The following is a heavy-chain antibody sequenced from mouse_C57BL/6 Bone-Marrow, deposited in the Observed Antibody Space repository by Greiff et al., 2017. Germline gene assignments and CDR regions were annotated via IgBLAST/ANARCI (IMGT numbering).Heavy chain of an antibody. CDR2: IRNKANGYTT. V-gene: IGHV7-3*01. CDR3: ARYYYAFDY. Sequence: EVMLQESGGGLVQPGGSLSLSCAASGFTFTDYYMSWVRQPPGKALEWLGFIRNKANGYTTEYSASVKGRFTISRDNSQSILYLQMNALRAEDSATYYCARYYYAFDYWGQGTTLTVSS. CDR1: GFTFTDYY. J-gene: IGHJ2*01. D-gene: IGHD1-1*01.